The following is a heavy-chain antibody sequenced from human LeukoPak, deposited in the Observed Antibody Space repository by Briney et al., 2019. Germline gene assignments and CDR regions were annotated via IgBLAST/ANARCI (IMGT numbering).Heavy chain of an antibody. D-gene: IGHD4-17*01. CDR3: AATTVSGASGY. CDR1: GGSFSGYY. J-gene: IGHJ4*02. V-gene: IGHV4-34*01. CDR2: INHSGST. Sequence: SETLSLTCAVYGGSFSGYYRSWIRQPPGKGLEWIGEINHSGSTNYNPSLKSRVTISVDTSKNQFSLKLSSVTAADTAVYYCAATTVSGASGYWGQGTLVTVSS.